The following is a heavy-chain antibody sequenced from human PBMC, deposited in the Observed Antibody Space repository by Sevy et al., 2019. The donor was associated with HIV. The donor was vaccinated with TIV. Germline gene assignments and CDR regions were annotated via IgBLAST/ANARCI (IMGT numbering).Heavy chain of an antibody. J-gene: IGHJ4*02. Sequence: GGSLRLSCSASGFTFSRYTMNWVRQAPGKGLEWVSSITSPSGYTYYADSMKGRFTISRDNAKNSRDLQMNSLTADETAVYYCARGPLWECFDYWGQGALVTVSS. V-gene: IGHV3-21*01. CDR3: ARGPLWECFDY. CDR1: GFTFSRYT. CDR2: ITSPSGYT. D-gene: IGHD3-10*01.